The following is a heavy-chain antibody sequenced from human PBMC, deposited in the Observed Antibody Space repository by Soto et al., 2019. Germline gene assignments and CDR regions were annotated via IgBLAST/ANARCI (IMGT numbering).Heavy chain of an antibody. Sequence: ASVKVSCKASGYTFTSYYMHWARQAPGQGLEWMGIINPSGGSTSYAQKFQGRVTMTRDTSTSTAYMELSSLRSEDTAVYYCAGAGDYYDSSGYYPSAFDIWGQGTMVTVSS. CDR2: INPSGGST. J-gene: IGHJ3*02. V-gene: IGHV1-46*01. CDR3: AGAGDYYDSSGYYPSAFDI. CDR1: GYTFTSYY. D-gene: IGHD3-22*01.